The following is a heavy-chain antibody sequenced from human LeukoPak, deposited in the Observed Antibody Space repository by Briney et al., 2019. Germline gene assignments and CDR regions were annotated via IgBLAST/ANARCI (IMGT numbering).Heavy chain of an antibody. V-gene: IGHV4-4*02. J-gene: IGHJ6*03. CDR2: IYHSGST. CDR1: GGSISSSNW. D-gene: IGHD3-10*01. CDR3: ARWLGGYSRASHNYYYYYMDV. Sequence: SETLSLTCAVSGGSISSSNWWSWVRQPPGKGLEWIGEIYHSGSTNYNPSLKSRVTISVDKSKNQFSLKLSSVTAADTAVYYCARWLGGYSRASHNYYYYYMDVWGKGTTVTVSS.